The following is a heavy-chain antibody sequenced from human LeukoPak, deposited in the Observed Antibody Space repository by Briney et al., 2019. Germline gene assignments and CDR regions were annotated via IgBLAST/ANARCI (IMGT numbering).Heavy chain of an antibody. D-gene: IGHD7-27*01. CDR3: ATLLGMDYYYYMDV. CDR2: INWNGGRT. J-gene: IGHJ6*03. Sequence: GGSLRLSCAASGFTFDDYGMSWVRQAPGKGLEWVSGINWNGGRTRYAEYAKSRFTISRDSAKNSLYMQMNSLRAEDTALYYCATLLGMDYYYYMDVWGKGTTVTVSS. CDR1: GFTFDDYG. V-gene: IGHV3-20*04.